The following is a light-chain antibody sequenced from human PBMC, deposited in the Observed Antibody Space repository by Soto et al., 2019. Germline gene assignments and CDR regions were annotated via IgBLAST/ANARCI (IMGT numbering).Light chain of an antibody. CDR2: AAS. Sequence: DIQMTQSPSSLSAYVGDGVTISCRASQGISNYLAWYQQKPGKVPKLLIYAASTLQSGVPSRFSGSGSGTDFTLTISSLQPEDVATYYCRKYNSALRTFGQGTKVDIK. J-gene: IGKJ1*01. CDR1: QGISNY. V-gene: IGKV1-27*01. CDR3: RKYNSALRT.